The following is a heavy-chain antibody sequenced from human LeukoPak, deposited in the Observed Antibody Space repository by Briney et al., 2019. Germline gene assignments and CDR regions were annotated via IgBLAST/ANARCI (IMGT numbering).Heavy chain of an antibody. CDR3: AREAGGYDLDWFDP. CDR2: ISAYNGNT. CDR1: GYTFTSYG. D-gene: IGHD5-12*01. V-gene: IGHV1-18*01. J-gene: IGHJ5*02. Sequence: GASVNVSCKASGYTFTSYGISWVRQAPGQGLEWMGWISAYNGNTNYAQKLQGRVTMTTDTSTSTAYMELRSLRSDDTAVYYCAREAGGYDLDWFDPWGQGTLVTVSS.